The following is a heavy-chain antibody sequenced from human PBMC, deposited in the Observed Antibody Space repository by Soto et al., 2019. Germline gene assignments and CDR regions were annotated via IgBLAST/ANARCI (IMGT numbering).Heavy chain of an antibody. CDR2: FDPEDGET. Sequence: ASVKVSCKVSGYTLTELSMHWVRQAPGKGLEWMGGFDPEDGETIYAQKFQGRVTMTEDTSTDTAYMELSSLRSEDTAVYYCATAPTRLRGHYDDSSLPGNPPNYFGYWGQGTLVTVSS. CDR3: ATAPTRLRGHYDDSSLPGNPPNYFGY. CDR1: GYTLTELS. D-gene: IGHD3-22*01. V-gene: IGHV1-24*01. J-gene: IGHJ4*01.